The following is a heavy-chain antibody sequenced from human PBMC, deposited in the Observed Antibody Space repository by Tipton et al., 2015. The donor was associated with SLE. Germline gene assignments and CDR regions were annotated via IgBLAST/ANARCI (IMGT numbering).Heavy chain of an antibody. Sequence: GSLRLSCAASGFTFSSYSMNWVRQAPGKGLEWVSSISSSNSYIHYADSVKGRFTISRDNAKKSLYLQMNSLRAEDTAVYYCARDRGYSGYDPPGYFDYWGQGTLVTVSS. CDR2: ISSSNSYI. CDR3: ARDRGYSGYDPPGYFDY. J-gene: IGHJ4*02. CDR1: GFTFSSYS. D-gene: IGHD5-12*01. V-gene: IGHV3-21*01.